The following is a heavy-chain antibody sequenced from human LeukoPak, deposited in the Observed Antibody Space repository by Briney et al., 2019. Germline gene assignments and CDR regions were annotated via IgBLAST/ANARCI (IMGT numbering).Heavy chain of an antibody. Sequence: PGGSLRLSCAASGFTFSSYAMSWVRQAPGKGLEWVSAISGSGGSTYYADSVKGRFTISRDNSKNTLYLQMNSLRAEDTAVYYCAKDHYYDSSGPFAFDIWGQGTMVTVSS. D-gene: IGHD3-22*01. J-gene: IGHJ3*02. CDR3: AKDHYYDSSGPFAFDI. V-gene: IGHV3-23*01. CDR1: GFTFSSYA. CDR2: ISGSGGST.